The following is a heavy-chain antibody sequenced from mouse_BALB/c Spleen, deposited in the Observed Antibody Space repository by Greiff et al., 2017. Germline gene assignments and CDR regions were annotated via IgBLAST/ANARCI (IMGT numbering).Heavy chain of an antibody. D-gene: IGHD2-10*02. J-gene: IGHJ4*01. CDR1: GYTFTDFK. CDR2: IYTYNGGI. V-gene: IGHV1S29*02. Sequence: VQLQQSGPELVKPGASVKISCTASGYTFTDFKMHWVQQSHGKSLEWIGYIYTYNGGICYTQKVKGKVTLTVDNSSSTAYMELRSLTSEDSAVYDCAREYGNYGYAFDYWGQGTSVTVSA. CDR3: AREYGNYGYAFDY.